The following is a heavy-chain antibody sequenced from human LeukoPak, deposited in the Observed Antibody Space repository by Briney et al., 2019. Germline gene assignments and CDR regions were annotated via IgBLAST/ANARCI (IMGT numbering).Heavy chain of an antibody. CDR2: INSDGSDT. V-gene: IGHV3-74*01. Sequence: GGSLRLSRAASGFTFSNYGMYWVRQSPGEGLVWVSRINSDGSDTSYADSVKGRFTTSRDNAKNTLYLQMNSLRVEDTAVYYCARGASGAFDIWGQGTMVTVSS. D-gene: IGHD4/OR15-4a*01. CDR3: ARGASGAFDI. CDR1: GFTFSNYG. J-gene: IGHJ3*02.